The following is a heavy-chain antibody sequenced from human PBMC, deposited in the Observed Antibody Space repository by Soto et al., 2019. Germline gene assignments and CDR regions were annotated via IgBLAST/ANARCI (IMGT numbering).Heavy chain of an antibody. CDR3: ARGYSYGWGYYYGMDV. J-gene: IGHJ6*02. CDR1: GFTFSSYG. V-gene: IGHV3-33*01. CDR2: IWYDGSNK. Sequence: QVQLVESGGGVVQPGRSLRLSCAASGFTFSSYGMHWVRQAPGKGLEWVAVIWYDGSNKYYADSVKGRFTISRDNSKNTLYLQMNSLRAEDTEVYYCARGYSYGWGYYYGMDVWGQGTTVTVSS. D-gene: IGHD5-18*01.